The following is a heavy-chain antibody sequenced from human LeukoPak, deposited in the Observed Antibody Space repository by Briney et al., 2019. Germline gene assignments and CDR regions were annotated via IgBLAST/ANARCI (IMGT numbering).Heavy chain of an antibody. CDR2: IGGNGGST. V-gene: IGHV3-23*01. Sequence: PGGSLRLSCAASGFTFSSYAMSWVRQAPGKGLEWVSGIGGNGGSTCYADSAKGRFTISRDNSKNTLYLLMDSLRADDTAVYYCARPASQFYYYHMDVWGQGATVTVSS. J-gene: IGHJ6*02. D-gene: IGHD2-2*01. CDR3: ARPASQFYYYHMDV. CDR1: GFTFSSYA.